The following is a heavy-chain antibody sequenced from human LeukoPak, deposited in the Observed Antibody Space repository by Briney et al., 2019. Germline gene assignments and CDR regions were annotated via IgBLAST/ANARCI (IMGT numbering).Heavy chain of an antibody. CDR3: AKDSPVCTY. CDR2: ISGGAEST. Sequence: TGGSLRLSCTASGFTISSYSMSWVRQAPGKGLEWVSAISGGAESTYYADSVKGRFTISRDSSKNTLYLQMDSLRAEDTAIYYCAKDSPVCTYWGQGTLVTVSS. V-gene: IGHV3-23*01. J-gene: IGHJ4*02. CDR1: GFTISSYS. D-gene: IGHD2-8*01.